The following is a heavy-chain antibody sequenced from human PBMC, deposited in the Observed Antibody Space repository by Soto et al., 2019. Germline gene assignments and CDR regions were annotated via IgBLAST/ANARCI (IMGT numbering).Heavy chain of an antibody. V-gene: IGHV1-69*01. D-gene: IGHD5-12*01. CDR2: IIPMFVTT. CDR3: TRHRGYSSGYWGQDF. Sequence: QVQLVQSGAEVKKPGSSVKVSCKASGGAFGSYAINWVRQAPGLGLEWMGGIIPMFVTTNYAQRFQGRVTVTADESTSTVYLELTRLRSEDTAMYYCTRHRGYSSGYWGQDFWGQGTLVTVSS. J-gene: IGHJ4*02. CDR1: GGAFGSYA.